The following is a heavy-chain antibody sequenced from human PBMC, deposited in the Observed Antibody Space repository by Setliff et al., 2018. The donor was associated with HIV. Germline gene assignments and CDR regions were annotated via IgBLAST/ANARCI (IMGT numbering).Heavy chain of an antibody. D-gene: IGHD4-17*01. V-gene: IGHV4-39*01. CDR2: ICKSGSI. Sequence: SETLSLTCTVSGASISRSHYYWGWSRHPPGKGLEWIGGICKSGSIHYNPSLETRVTISVDTSKNDFSLKMTSVTAADTAVYYCARHANPTLITDIPFDPWGQGTLVTVSS. CDR1: GASISRSHYY. J-gene: IGHJ5*02. CDR3: ARHANPTLITDIPFDP.